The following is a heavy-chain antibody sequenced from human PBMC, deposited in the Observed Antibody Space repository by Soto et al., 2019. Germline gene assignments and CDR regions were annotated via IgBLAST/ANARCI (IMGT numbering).Heavy chain of an antibody. CDR2: IYYSGST. CDR3: ARDLGYCSGGSCYSSANWFDP. D-gene: IGHD2-15*01. CDR1: GGSISSGDYY. Sequence: QVQLQESGPGLVKPSQTLSLTCTVSGGSISSGDYYWSWIRQPPGKGLEWIGYIYYSGSTYYNPSLRSRVTTSVDTSKNQFSLKLSSVTAADTAVYYCARDLGYCSGGSCYSSANWFDPWGQGTLVTVSS. J-gene: IGHJ5*02. V-gene: IGHV4-30-4*01.